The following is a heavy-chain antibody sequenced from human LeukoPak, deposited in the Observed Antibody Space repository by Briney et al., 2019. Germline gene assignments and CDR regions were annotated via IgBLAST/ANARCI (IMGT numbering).Heavy chain of an antibody. J-gene: IGHJ3*02. D-gene: IGHD1-26*01. Sequence: ASVKVSCKASGYTFTSYYMHWVRQAPGQGLEWMGWISAYNGNTNYAQKLQGRVTMTTDTSTSTAYMELRSLRSDDTAVYYCARIGLSGRVGAGGGPDIWGQGTMVTVSP. CDR2: ISAYNGNT. CDR1: GYTFTSYY. CDR3: ARIGLSGRVGAGGGPDI. V-gene: IGHV1-18*04.